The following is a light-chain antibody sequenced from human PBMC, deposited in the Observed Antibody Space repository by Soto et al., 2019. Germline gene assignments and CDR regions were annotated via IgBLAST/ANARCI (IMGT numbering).Light chain of an antibody. V-gene: IGLV2-14*03. CDR1: SSDVGAYDF. CDR2: EVS. Sequence: QSALPQPASVCGSPGQSIAISCTGTSSDVGAYDFVSWYQQHPDKAPKLLIYEVSNRPSGVSDRFSGSKSVNTATLTISGLQAEDEADYYCSSHTTSNTRVFGTGTKVTVL. J-gene: IGLJ1*01. CDR3: SSHTTSNTRV.